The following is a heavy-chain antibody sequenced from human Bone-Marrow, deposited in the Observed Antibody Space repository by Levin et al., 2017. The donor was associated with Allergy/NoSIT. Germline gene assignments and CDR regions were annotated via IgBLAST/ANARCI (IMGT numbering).Heavy chain of an antibody. J-gene: IGHJ4*02. D-gene: IGHD6-6*01. CDR1: CGSIRSAGYF. CDR2: IYSSGNT. CDR3: ARGVAGEYYFDS. V-gene: IGHV4-31*03. Sequence: SQTLSLPCTVSCGSIRSAGYFWSWIRQHPGKGLEWIGYIYSSGNTYYNPSLKSRVTISLDTSKNHFSLDLTSVTAADTAVHYCARGVAGEYYFDSWGQGTLVTVSS.